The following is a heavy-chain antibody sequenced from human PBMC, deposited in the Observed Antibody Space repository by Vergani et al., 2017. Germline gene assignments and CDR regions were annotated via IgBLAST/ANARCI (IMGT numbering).Heavy chain of an antibody. CDR2: IIPIFGIA. V-gene: IGHV1-69*17. D-gene: IGHD6-13*01. CDR1: GGTFSSYA. CDR3: ARDLSSSWPRGYFDY. J-gene: IGHJ4*02. Sequence: QVQLVQSGAEVKKPGSSVKVSCKASGGTFSSYAISWVRQAPGQGLEWMGGIIPIFGIAHYAKKFQGRVTITADKSTSTAYMELSSLRSEDTAVYYCARDLSSSWPRGYFDYWGQGTLVTVSS.